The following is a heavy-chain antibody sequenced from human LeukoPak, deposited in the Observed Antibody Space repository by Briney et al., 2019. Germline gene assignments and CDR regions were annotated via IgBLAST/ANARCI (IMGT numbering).Heavy chain of an antibody. D-gene: IGHD2-2*01. J-gene: IGHJ4*02. V-gene: IGHV1-2*02. CDR2: LNPNSGDT. CDR3: ARDSLPDIVVAPGY. CDR1: GYTFTAYS. Sequence: GASVKVSCKASGYTFTAYSMHWVRQAPGQGLEYMGWLNPNSGDTNYAQKFQGRVTMTRDTSMSTAYMELSGLRFDDTAVYYCARDSLPDIVVAPGYWGQGTLVTVSS.